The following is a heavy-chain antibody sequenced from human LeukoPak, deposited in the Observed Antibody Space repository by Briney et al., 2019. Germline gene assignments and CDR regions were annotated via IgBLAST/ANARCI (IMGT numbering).Heavy chain of an antibody. Sequence: SETLSLTCTVSGGSISSYYWSWIRQPAGKGLEWIGRIYTSGSTNYNPSLKSRVTMSVDTSKNQLSLKLSSVTAADTAVYYCARDQYYYGSGSYLGPNAFDIWGQGTMVTVSS. CDR1: GGSISSYY. V-gene: IGHV4-4*07. CDR2: IYTSGST. D-gene: IGHD3-10*01. CDR3: ARDQYYYGSGSYLGPNAFDI. J-gene: IGHJ3*02.